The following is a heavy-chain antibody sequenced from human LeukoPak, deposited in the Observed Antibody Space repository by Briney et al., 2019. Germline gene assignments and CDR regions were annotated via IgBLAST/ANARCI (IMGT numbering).Heavy chain of an antibody. CDR3: ARAPYSSSWYVVAFDI. Sequence: GGSLRLSCAASGFTVSSNYMSWVRQAPGKGLEWVSVIYSGGNTDYADSVKGRFTISRDNSKNTLYLQMNSLRAEDTAVYYCARAPYSSSWYVVAFDIWGQGTMVTVSS. D-gene: IGHD6-13*01. V-gene: IGHV3-53*05. J-gene: IGHJ3*02. CDR1: GFTVSSNY. CDR2: IYSGGNT.